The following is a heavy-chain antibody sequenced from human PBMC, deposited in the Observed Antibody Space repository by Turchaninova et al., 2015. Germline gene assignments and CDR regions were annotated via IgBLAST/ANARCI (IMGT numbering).Heavy chain of an antibody. CDR1: WYSLADYP. V-gene: IGHV7-4-1*02. CDR2: ITTITGNP. CDR3: ALLYGSGQSIRFDS. J-gene: IGHJ4*02. D-gene: IGHD3-10*01. Sequence: QVLLVQPYSELGETGAWGRIACNVSWYSLADYPNNGGRQAPGQGLEWMGWITTITGNPTYAKGFRGRFVFSLDTSAATAYLQISGLKDEDTAVYYCALLYGSGQSIRFDSWGQGTLVTVSS.